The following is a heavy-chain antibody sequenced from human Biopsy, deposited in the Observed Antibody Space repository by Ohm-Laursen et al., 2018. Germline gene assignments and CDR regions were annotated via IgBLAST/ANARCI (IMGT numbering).Heavy chain of an antibody. V-gene: IGHV4-59*11. Sequence: SETLSLTWTVSGGSMSDHYWSWLRQTPGKGLEWLGYIYYTGKTTYNPSLESRITISVDTSKNKFSLQLDSMTAADTAVYYCGRVWLWRGYGMDVWGQGTTVTVFS. CDR2: IYYTGKT. J-gene: IGHJ6*02. D-gene: IGHD6-19*01. CDR1: GGSMSDHY. CDR3: GRVWLWRGYGMDV.